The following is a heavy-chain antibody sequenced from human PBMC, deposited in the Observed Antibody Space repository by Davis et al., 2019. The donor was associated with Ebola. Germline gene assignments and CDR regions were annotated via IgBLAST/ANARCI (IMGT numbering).Heavy chain of an antibody. CDR2: ISHYGIN. J-gene: IGHJ4*02. CDR1: GGSYY. V-gene: IGHV4-34*01. CDR3: YVIWGGSDN. Sequence: PGGSLRPSCAIHGGSYYCHWIRQTPGKGLEWIGEISHYGINKYNPSLKSRVTVSGDMSNNHCSLKLSSVTAADTAVYYCYVIWGGSDNWGQGTLVTVSS. D-gene: IGHD2/OR15-2a*01.